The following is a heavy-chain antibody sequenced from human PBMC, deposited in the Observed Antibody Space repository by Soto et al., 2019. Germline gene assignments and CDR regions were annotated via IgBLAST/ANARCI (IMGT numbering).Heavy chain of an antibody. Sequence: PGGSLRLSCAASGFTFSSYSMNWVRQAPGKGLEWVSSISSSSSYIYYADSVKGRFTISRDNAKNSLYLQMNSLRAEDTAVYYCARDIEYYYGSGSYLLDYYYYYYMDVWGKGTTVTVSS. J-gene: IGHJ6*03. CDR3: ARDIEYYYGSGSYLLDYYYYYYMDV. D-gene: IGHD3-10*01. V-gene: IGHV3-21*01. CDR2: ISSSSSYI. CDR1: GFTFSSYS.